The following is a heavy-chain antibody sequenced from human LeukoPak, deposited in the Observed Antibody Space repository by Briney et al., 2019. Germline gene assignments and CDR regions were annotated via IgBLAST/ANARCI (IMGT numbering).Heavy chain of an antibody. D-gene: IGHD6-13*01. Sequence: GGSLRLSCAASGFTFSSYAMSWVRQAPGKGLXXXXXISGSGGSTYYADSVKGRFTISRDNSKNTLYLQMNSLRAEDTAVYYCDRIAAAGPDAFDIWGQGTMVTVSS. CDR1: GFTFSSYA. CDR3: DRIAAAGPDAFDI. V-gene: IGHV3-23*01. CDR2: ISGSGGST. J-gene: IGHJ3*02.